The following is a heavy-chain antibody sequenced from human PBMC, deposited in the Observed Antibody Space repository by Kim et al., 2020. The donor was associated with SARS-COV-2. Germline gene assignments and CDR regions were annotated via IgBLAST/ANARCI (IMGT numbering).Heavy chain of an antibody. V-gene: IGHV1-69*04. J-gene: IGHJ4*02. D-gene: IGHD3-16*02. CDR1: GGTFSSYA. Sequence: SVKVSCKASGGTFSSYAISWVRQAPGQGHEWMGRIIPILGIANYAQKFQGRVTITADKSTSTAYMELSSLRSEDTAVYYCASSSSEHMITFGGVIVPPDYWGQGTLVTVSS. CDR2: IIPILGIA. CDR3: ASSSSEHMITFGGVIVPPDY.